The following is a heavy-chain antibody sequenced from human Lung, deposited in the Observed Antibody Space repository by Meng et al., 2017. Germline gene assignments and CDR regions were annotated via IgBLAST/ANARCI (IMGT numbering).Heavy chain of an antibody. Sequence: QVQLVESGGGVGQPGRSLRLSCAASGFDFSRNGMHWVRQAPGKGLEWVAIIWFDGSNKYYADSVKGRFTISRDNSKNTLYLQMNSLRAEDTAVYYCARGGSYYVDEWGQGTLVTVSS. V-gene: IGHV3-33*01. D-gene: IGHD1-26*01. CDR2: IWFDGSNK. CDR1: GFDFSRNG. CDR3: ARGGSYYVDE. J-gene: IGHJ4*02.